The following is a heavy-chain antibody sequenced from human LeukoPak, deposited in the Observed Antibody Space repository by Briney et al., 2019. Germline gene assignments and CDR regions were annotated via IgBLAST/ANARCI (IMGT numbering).Heavy chain of an antibody. D-gene: IGHD3-22*01. J-gene: IGHJ4*02. CDR2: IYYSGST. CDR3: ARDRGWLHYYDNSGYHFDY. CDR1: GGSISGDYY. V-gene: IGHV4-30-4*01. Sequence: SETLSLTCTVSGGSISGDYYWSWIRQPPGKGLEWIGYIYYSGSTYYHPSLESRVTISVDTSKNQFSLKLSSVTAADTAVYYCARDRGWLHYYDNSGYHFDYWGQGTLVTVSS.